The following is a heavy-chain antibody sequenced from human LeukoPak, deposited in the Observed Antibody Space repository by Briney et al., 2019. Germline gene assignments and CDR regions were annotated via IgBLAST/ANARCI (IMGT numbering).Heavy chain of an antibody. CDR1: GFTFGDYA. CDR3: TRDRTPTNRNLNWFDP. CDR2: IRSKAYGGTT. D-gene: IGHD1-14*01. J-gene: IGHJ5*02. V-gene: IGHV3-49*04. Sequence: GGSLRLSCTASGFTFGDYAMSWVRQAPGKGLEWVGFIRSKAYGGTTEYAASVKGRFTISRDDSKSTAYLQMNSLKTEDTAVYYCTRDRTPTNRNLNWFDPWGQGTLVTVSS.